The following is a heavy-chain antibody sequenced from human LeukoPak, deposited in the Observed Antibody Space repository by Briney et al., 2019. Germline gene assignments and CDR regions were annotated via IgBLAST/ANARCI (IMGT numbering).Heavy chain of an antibody. CDR1: GFTFNDYA. J-gene: IGHJ6*02. CDR3: ATDYRYAVEA. V-gene: IGHV3-30-3*01. CDR2: ISYDGANR. Sequence: GGSLRLSCAASGFTFNDYAMHWVRQAPGKGLEWVALISYDGANRFYADSVEGRFTISRDNSRNTLYLQMNSLGPDDTAVYYCATDYRYAVEAWGRGTTVTVSS.